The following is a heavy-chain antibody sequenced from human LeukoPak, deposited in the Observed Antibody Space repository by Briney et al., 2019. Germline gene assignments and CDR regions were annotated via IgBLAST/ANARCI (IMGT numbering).Heavy chain of an antibody. CDR1: GYTFTGYY. Sequence: ASVKVSCKDSGYTFTGYYMHWVRQAPGQGLEWMGWINPNSGGTNYAQKFQGRVTMTRDTSISTAYMELSRLRSDDTAVYYCARIAVAGSAFDIWGQGTMVTVSS. J-gene: IGHJ3*02. V-gene: IGHV1-2*02. D-gene: IGHD6-19*01. CDR2: INPNSGGT. CDR3: ARIAVAGSAFDI.